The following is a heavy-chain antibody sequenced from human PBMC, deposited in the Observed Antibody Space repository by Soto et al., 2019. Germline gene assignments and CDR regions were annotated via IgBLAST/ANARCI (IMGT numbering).Heavy chain of an antibody. J-gene: IGHJ4*02. V-gene: IGHV3-49*04. CDR2: IRRKAYGGTT. CDR1: GFNFGVHA. CDR3: TRSLAIDFDS. Sequence: GGSLRLSCSASGFNFGVHAMSWVRQAPGKGLEWVGFIRRKAYGGTTDYAASVKGRFTISRDDSKSIAYLYMNSLKIEDTAVYYCTRSLAIDFDSWGQGTLVTVSS.